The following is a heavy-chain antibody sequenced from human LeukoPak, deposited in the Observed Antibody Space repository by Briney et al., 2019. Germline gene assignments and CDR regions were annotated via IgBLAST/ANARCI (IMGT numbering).Heavy chain of an antibody. CDR2: ISSSSSTI. CDR1: GFTFSSYS. J-gene: IGHJ4*02. CDR3: ARDGLSMVRGVIIPYYFDY. V-gene: IGHV3-48*04. D-gene: IGHD3-10*01. Sequence: HPGGSLRLSCAASGFTFSSYSMNWVRQAPGKGLEWVSYISSSSSTIYYADSVKGRFTISRDNAKNSLYLQMNSLRAEDTAVYYCARDGLSMVRGVIIPYYFDYWGQGTLVTVSS.